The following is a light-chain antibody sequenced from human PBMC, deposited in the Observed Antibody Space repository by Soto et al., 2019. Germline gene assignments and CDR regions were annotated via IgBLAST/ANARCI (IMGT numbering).Light chain of an antibody. J-gene: IGKJ5*01. CDR3: LQLNTYPIT. Sequence: IQLTQSPSSLSASVGDRVTITCRASQGISSYLAWYQQKPGKAPKLLIYGASTLEGGVPFRFSGSGSVTDFTLIISSVQPEDFATYYCLQLNTYPITFGQGTRLEIK. CDR2: GAS. V-gene: IGKV1-9*01. CDR1: QGISSY.